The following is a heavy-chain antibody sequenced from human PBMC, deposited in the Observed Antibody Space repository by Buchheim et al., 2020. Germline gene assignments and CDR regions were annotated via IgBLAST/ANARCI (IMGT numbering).Heavy chain of an antibody. V-gene: IGHV3-48*02. Sequence: EVQLVESGGGLVQPGGSLRLSCAASGFTFSSYSMNWVRQAPGKGLEWVSYISSSSSTIYYADSVKGRFTISRDNAKNSLYLQMNSLRDEDTAVYYCASEEDIVLVPAAGTYYYYYGMDVWGQGTT. CDR3: ASEEDIVLVPAAGTYYYYYGMDV. CDR1: GFTFSSYS. D-gene: IGHD2-2*01. J-gene: IGHJ6*02. CDR2: ISSSSSTI.